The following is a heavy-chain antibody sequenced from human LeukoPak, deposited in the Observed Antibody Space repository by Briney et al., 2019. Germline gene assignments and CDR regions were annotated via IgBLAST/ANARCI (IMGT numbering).Heavy chain of an antibody. Sequence: SETLSLTCTVSGGSISSSSYYWGWIRQPPGKGLEWIGSIYYTGTTYYNPSLKSRVTILVDKSKNQFSLKLSSVTAADTAVYYCARDYGGYVRGCFDYWGQGTLVTVSS. CDR1: GGSISSSSYY. CDR2: IYYTGTT. V-gene: IGHV4-39*07. J-gene: IGHJ4*02. D-gene: IGHD5-12*01. CDR3: ARDYGGYVRGCFDY.